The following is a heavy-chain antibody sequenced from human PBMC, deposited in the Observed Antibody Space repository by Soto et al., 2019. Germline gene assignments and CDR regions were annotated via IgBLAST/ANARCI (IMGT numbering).Heavy chain of an antibody. CDR1: GFTFNNYS. J-gene: IGHJ4*01. D-gene: IGHD5-18*01. CDR2: INRGGGP. Sequence: EVRLLESGGGLVQPGGSLTLSCATSGFTFNNYSMSWVRQAPGKGLEWVSSINRGGGPYYADSVKGRFTISRDNSKNMLYLRMNSLRADDTAVYFCARADGPLPVTLLGFWGHRTLVTVSS. V-gene: IGHV3-23*01. CDR3: ARADGPLPVTLLGF.